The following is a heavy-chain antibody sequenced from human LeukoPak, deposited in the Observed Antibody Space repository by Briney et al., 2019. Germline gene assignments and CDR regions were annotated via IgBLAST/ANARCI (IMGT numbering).Heavy chain of an antibody. D-gene: IGHD2-21*01. V-gene: IGHV3-7*01. CDR1: GFTFSSYW. CDR2: IKQDGSEK. CDR3: ARDLEGHICYFDY. Sequence: GGSLRLSCAASGFTFSSYWMSWVRQAPGKGLEWVANIKQDGSEKYYVDSVKGRFTISRGNAKNSLYLQMNSLRAEDTAVYYCARDLEGHICYFDYWGQGTLVTVSS. J-gene: IGHJ4*02.